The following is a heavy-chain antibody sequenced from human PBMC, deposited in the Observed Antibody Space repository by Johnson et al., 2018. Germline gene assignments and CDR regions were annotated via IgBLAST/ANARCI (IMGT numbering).Heavy chain of an antibody. Sequence: QVQLVQSGGGVVQPGRSLRLSCAASGFTFSSYGMHWVRQAPGKGLEWVAGIWYDGSNKYYADPVKGRYTISRDNSKNTLYLRMNSLRAEDRAVYYCARGGYGGKGEGYGMDVGGQGTTVTVSS. J-gene: IGHJ6*02. V-gene: IGHV3-33*01. CDR3: ARGGYGGKGEGYGMDV. D-gene: IGHD4-23*01. CDR2: IWYDGSNK. CDR1: GFTFSSYG.